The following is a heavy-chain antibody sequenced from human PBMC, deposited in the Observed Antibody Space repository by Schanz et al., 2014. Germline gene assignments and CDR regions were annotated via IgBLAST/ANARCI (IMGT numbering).Heavy chain of an antibody. Sequence: QVQLVQSGAEVKKPGVSVKVSCKASGYTFTTYYMHWVRQAPGQGLEWMGIINPSGGSTSYAQKFQGRITMTRDTSTSTVYMKLSSLRSEDTAVYYCARDGEAAAGCDYWGQGTLVTVSS. D-gene: IGHD6-13*01. CDR1: GYTFTTYY. V-gene: IGHV1-46*03. J-gene: IGHJ4*02. CDR3: ARDGEAAAGCDY. CDR2: INPSGGST.